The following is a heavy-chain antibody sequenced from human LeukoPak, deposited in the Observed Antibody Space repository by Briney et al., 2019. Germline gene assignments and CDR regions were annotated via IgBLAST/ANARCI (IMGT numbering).Heavy chain of an antibody. V-gene: IGHV4-34*01. CDR3: ARGIAVAGTLYYFDY. J-gene: IGHJ4*02. Sequence: SETLSLTCAVYGGSFSGYYWSWLRQPPGKGLEWIGEINHSGSTNYNPSLTSRVTISVDTSKNQFSLKLSSVTAADTAVYYCARGIAVAGTLYYFDYWGQGTLVTVSS. D-gene: IGHD6-19*01. CDR2: INHSGST. CDR1: GGSFSGYY.